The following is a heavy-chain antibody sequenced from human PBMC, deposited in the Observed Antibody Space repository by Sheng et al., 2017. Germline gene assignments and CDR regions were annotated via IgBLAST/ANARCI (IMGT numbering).Heavy chain of an antibody. J-gene: IGHJ6*03. Sequence: EVQLVESGGGLVQPGGSLRLSCAASGFTFSDHYMDWVHQAPGKGLEWVGRSRYKAKSYTTEYAASVKGRFTISRDDSKNSVYLQMNSLKTEDTAVYYCARAEADPSDYYMDVWGKGTTVTVSS. CDR2: SRYKAKSYTT. V-gene: IGHV3-72*01. CDR1: GFTFSDHY. CDR3: ARAEADPSDYYMDV. D-gene: IGHD2-15*01.